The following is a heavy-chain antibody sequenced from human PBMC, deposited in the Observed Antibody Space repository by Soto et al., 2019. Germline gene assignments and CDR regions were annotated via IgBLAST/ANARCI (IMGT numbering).Heavy chain of an antibody. D-gene: IGHD5-18*01. J-gene: IGHJ6*02. Sequence: SETLSLTCTVSGGSISSSSYYWGWIRQPPGKGLEWIGSIYHSGSTNYNPSLKSRVTISVDTSKNQFSLKLSSVTAADTAVYYCARFVLRLEEYSYDARGYYYYGMDVWGQGTTVTVSS. CDR3: ARFVLRLEEYSYDARGYYYYGMDV. CDR2: IYHSGST. V-gene: IGHV4-39*01. CDR1: GGSISSSSYY.